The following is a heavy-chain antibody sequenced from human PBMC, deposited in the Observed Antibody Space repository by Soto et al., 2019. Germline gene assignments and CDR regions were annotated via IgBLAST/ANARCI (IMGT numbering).Heavy chain of an antibody. V-gene: IGHV2-26*01. D-gene: IGHD3-3*01. CDR1: GFSLSNARMG. Sequence: QVTLKESGPVLVKPTETLTLTCTVSGFSLSNARMGVSWIRQPPGKALEWLAHIFSNDEKSYSTSLKSRLTISKDTSKSQVVLTMTNMDPVDTATYYCARFWSGYYRGIDYYYMDVWGKGTTVTVSS. J-gene: IGHJ6*03. CDR3: ARFWSGYYRGIDYYYMDV. CDR2: IFSNDEK.